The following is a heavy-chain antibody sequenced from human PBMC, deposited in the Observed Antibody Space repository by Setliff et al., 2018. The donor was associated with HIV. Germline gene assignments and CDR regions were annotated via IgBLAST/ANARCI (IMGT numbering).Heavy chain of an antibody. J-gene: IGHJ2*01. CDR1: GYSFTTYG. CDR2: ISVYNGQT. V-gene: IGHV1-18*01. CDR3: ARGHHFYWYFDL. Sequence: SVKVSCKASGYSFTTYGISWVRQAPGQGLEWVGRISVYNGQTLYAQKVQDRITVTMDIPKDTAYMELRGLTPDDTAVYYCARGHHFYWYFDLWGPGTLVTVS.